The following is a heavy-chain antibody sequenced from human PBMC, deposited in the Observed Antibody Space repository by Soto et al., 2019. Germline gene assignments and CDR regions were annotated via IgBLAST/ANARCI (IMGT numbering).Heavy chain of an antibody. CDR1: GLSLTTTGVG. CDR3: AHSTLLR. V-gene: IGHV2-5*02. D-gene: IGHD2-15*01. CDR2: IYWDDDE. J-gene: IGHJ4*02. Sequence: QITLKESGPTLVKPTQTLTLTCTLSGLSLTTTGVGVGWIRQPPGKALEWLALIYWDDDERLIPSLKSRLTITKDTSKNQVVLPLTNMDPVDTGTYYCAHSTLLRWGQGTPVT.